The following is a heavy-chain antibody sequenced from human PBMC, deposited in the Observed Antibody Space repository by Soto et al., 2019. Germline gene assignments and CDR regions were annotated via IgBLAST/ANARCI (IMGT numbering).Heavy chain of an antibody. Sequence: EVQLLESGGGLVQSGGSLRVSCAASGFTSSHYAMSWVRQAPGKGLEWVSSIIGSGVRTYYADSVQGRFTISRDNSKNMLYLQMDSLRAEDTAIYYCAKELMLAAGSWLTSDQPYYGMDVW. V-gene: IGHV3-23*01. CDR2: IIGSGVRT. CDR1: GFTSSHYA. CDR3: AKELMLAAGSWLTSDQPYYGMDV. D-gene: IGHD6-13*01. J-gene: IGHJ6*01.